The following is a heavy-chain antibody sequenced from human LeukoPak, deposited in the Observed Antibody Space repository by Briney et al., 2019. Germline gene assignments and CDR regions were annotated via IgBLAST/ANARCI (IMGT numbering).Heavy chain of an antibody. D-gene: IGHD3-10*01. CDR1: GVTFGTYA. J-gene: IGHJ6*03. V-gene: IGHV1-69*06. Sequence: ASVKVSCKAPGVTFGTYAISWVRQAPGQGLEWMGGIIAIFTTANYAQKFQGRVTITADKSTSTAYMELSSLRSEDTAVYYCASVGGSGSYNRYYYYMDVWGKGTTVTISS. CDR3: ASVGGSGSYNRYYYYMDV. CDR2: IIAIFTTA.